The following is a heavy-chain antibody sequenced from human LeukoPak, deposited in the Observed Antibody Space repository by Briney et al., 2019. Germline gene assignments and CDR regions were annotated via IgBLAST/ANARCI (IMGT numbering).Heavy chain of an antibody. Sequence: GASVKVSCKASGYTFTRYYMHWVRQAPGQGLEWMGWMNPNSGNTGYAQKFQGRVTMTRNTSISTAYMELSSLRSEDTAVYYCARGRGRDSSGYPDAFDIWGQGTMVTVSS. D-gene: IGHD3-22*01. CDR3: ARGRGRDSSGYPDAFDI. V-gene: IGHV1-8*02. CDR2: MNPNSGNT. J-gene: IGHJ3*02. CDR1: GYTFTRYY.